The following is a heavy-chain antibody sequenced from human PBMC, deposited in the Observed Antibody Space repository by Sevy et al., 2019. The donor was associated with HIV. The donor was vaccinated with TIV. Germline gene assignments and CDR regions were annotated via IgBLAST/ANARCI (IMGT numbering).Heavy chain of an antibody. V-gene: IGHV3-23*01. D-gene: IGHD2-15*01. J-gene: IGHJ4*02. Sequence: GGSLRLSCADSGFTFTNYAMSWVRQAPGKGLEWVSGVSVRSGSTYSADSVKGRFTISRDNSKNTLYLHMNSLRAEDTAVYYCARASRCSGGSCYSYFDYWGQGTLVTVSS. CDR3: ARASRCSGGSCYSYFDY. CDR2: VSVRSGST. CDR1: GFTFTNYA.